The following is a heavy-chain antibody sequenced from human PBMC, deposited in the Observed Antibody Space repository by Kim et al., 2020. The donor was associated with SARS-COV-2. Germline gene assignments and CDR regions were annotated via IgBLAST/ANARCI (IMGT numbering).Heavy chain of an antibody. CDR3: ARGRKGGYSGRKGYYGMDV. Sequence: SETLSLTCAVYGGSFSGYYWSWIRQPPGKGLEWIGEINHSGSTNYNPSLKSRVTISVDTSKNQFSLKLSSVTAADTAVYYCARGRKGGYSGRKGYYGMDVWGQGTTVTVSS. V-gene: IGHV4-34*01. J-gene: IGHJ6*02. D-gene: IGHD5-12*01. CDR1: GGSFSGYY. CDR2: INHSGST.